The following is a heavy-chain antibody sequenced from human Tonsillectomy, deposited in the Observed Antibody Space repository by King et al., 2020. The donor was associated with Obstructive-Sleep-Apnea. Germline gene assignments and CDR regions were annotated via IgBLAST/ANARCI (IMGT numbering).Heavy chain of an antibody. D-gene: IGHD6-13*01. CDR3: AGDAAAELHRRSNFFDY. J-gene: IGHJ4*02. Sequence: QLVQSGAEMKKPGASVKVSCKASGYIFSGYYMHWVRQAPGQGLEWMGWINPNSGGTDYAQKFQGRVTMTRDTSISTAYMELSGLRSDATAVYFCAGDAAAELHRRSNFFDYWGQGTLVTVSS. CDR2: INPNSGGT. V-gene: IGHV1-2*02. CDR1: GYIFSGYY.